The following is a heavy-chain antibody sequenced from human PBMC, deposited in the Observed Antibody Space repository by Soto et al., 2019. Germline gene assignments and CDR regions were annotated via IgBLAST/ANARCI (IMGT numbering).Heavy chain of an antibody. J-gene: IGHJ4*02. V-gene: IGHV3-30*18. CDR1: GFTFSSYA. CDR2: ISSDGRNK. CDR3: AKDLSPGSADYYFDY. Sequence: SGGSLRLSCAASGFTFSSYAMSWVRQAPGKGLEWVAVISSDGRNKYYADSVKGRFTISRDNSKNTLFLQMNSLRAEDTAVYYCAKDLSPGSADYYFDYWGQGTLVTVSS.